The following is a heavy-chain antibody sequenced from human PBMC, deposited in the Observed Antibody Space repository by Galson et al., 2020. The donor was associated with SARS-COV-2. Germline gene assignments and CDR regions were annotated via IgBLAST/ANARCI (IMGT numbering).Heavy chain of an antibody. Sequence: GGSLRLSCAASGFTFSSYGMHWVRQAPGKGLEWVAVISYDGSNKYYADSVKGRFTISRDNSKNTLYLQMNSLRAEDTAVYYCAKVPDCGGDCQDYWGQGTLVTVSS. CDR3: AKVPDCGGDCQDY. J-gene: IGHJ4*02. V-gene: IGHV3-30*18. D-gene: IGHD2-21*02. CDR2: ISYDGSNK. CDR1: GFTFSSYG.